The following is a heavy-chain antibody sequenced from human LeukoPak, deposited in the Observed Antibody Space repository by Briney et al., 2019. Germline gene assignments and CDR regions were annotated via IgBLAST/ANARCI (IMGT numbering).Heavy chain of an antibody. CDR3: AKGQDYYGSGSLVFDY. D-gene: IGHD3-10*01. V-gene: IGHV3-7*01. J-gene: IGHJ4*02. CDR1: GFTFSSYW. Sequence: PGGSLRLSCAASGFTFSSYWMSWVRQAPGKGLEWVANIKQDGSEKYYADSVKGRFTISRDNSKNTLYLQMNSLRAEDTAVYYCAKGQDYYGSGSLVFDYWGQGTLVTVSS. CDR2: IKQDGSEK.